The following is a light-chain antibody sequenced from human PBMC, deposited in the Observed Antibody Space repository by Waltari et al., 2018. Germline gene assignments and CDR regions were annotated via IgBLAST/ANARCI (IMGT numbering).Light chain of an antibody. V-gene: IGLV3-1*01. J-gene: IGLJ2*01. CDR3: QAWDSSTVV. CDR2: QDS. Sequence: CCYLQKPGQSRVLVIYQDSKRPDGIPERFSGSNSRNKATLTISVTQAMDEADYYCQAWDSSTVVFGGGTKLTVL.